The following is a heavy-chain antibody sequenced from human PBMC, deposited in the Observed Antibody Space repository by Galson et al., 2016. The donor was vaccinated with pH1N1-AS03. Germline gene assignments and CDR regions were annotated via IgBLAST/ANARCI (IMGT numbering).Heavy chain of an antibody. D-gene: IGHD6-19*01. J-gene: IGHJ1*01. CDR3: ANGWSSRGAGD. CDR1: GFTFSTYD. CDR2: FSYVGSNK. Sequence: SLRLSCAASGFTFSTYDVHWARQAPGKGLEWVALFSYVGSNKYYADSVKGRFTISRDNSKNTLYLQMNSPRVEDTAVYYCANGWSSRGAGDWGQGTLVAVSS. V-gene: IGHV3-30*18.